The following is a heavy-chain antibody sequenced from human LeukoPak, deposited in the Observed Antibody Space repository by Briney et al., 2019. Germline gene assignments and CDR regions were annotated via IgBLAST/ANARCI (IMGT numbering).Heavy chain of an antibody. D-gene: IGHD2-2*02. CDR2: INPNSGGT. Sequence: ASVKVSCKASGYTFTGCYMHWVRQAPGQGLEWMGWINPNSGGTNYAQKFQGRVTMTRDTSISTAYMELSRLRSDDTAVYYCARDVTDIVVVPAAIGEYRYYFDYWGQGTLVTVSS. CDR1: GYTFTGCY. V-gene: IGHV1-2*02. J-gene: IGHJ4*02. CDR3: ARDVTDIVVVPAAIGEYRYYFDY.